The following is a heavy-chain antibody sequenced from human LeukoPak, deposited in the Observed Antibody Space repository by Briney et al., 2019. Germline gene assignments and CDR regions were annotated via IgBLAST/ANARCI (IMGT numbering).Heavy chain of an antibody. V-gene: IGHV3-7*01. Sequence: GGSLRLSCTGSGFSFTNYAMHWVRQAPGKGLEWVASIKHDGSEKYYVDSVRGRFTISRDNTMNSLYLQMSSLRAEDTAVYYCATDRGWRTSGYYLYYFEYWGQGTLVTYSS. J-gene: IGHJ4*02. CDR2: IKHDGSEK. CDR1: GFSFTNYA. D-gene: IGHD3-3*01. CDR3: ATDRGWRTSGYYLYYFEY.